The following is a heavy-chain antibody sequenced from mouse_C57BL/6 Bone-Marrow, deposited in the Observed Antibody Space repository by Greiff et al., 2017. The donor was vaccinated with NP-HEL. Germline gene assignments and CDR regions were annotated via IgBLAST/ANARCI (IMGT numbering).Heavy chain of an antibody. J-gene: IGHJ2*01. CDR3: ARNRDGSTLYYFDY. CDR1: GFSLTSYG. D-gene: IGHD1-1*01. Sequence: QVQLKQSGPGLVQPSPSLSITCTASGFSLTSYGVHWVRQSPGKGLEWLGVIWRGGSTDYNAAFISRLSIIEDNSKSQVFFKMNSLQADDTAIYYCARNRDGSTLYYFDYWGQGTTLTVSS. CDR2: IWRGGST. V-gene: IGHV2-2*01.